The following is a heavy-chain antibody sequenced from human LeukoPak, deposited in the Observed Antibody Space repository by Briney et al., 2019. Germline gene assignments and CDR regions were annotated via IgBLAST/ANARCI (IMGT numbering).Heavy chain of an antibody. D-gene: IGHD5-18*01. CDR2: IWCDGSNK. V-gene: IGHV3-33*01. CDR1: GFTFSSYG. J-gene: IGHJ6*02. CDR3: ARERDTAMVRYGMDV. Sequence: GGSLRLSCAASGFTFSSYGMHWVRQAPGKGLEWVAVIWCDGSNKYYADSVKGRFTISRDNSKNTLYLQMNSLRAEDTAVYYCARERDTAMVRYGMDVWGQGTTVTVSS.